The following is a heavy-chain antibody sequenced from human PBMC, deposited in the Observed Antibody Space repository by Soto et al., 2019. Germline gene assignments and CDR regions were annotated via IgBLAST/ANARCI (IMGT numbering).Heavy chain of an antibody. CDR2: ISYSGST. Sequence: SETLSLTCTVSGGSIISDYWSWIRQPPGKGLEWIGYISYSGSTNYNPSLKSLVTISVDTSKNQFSLKRFSVTAADTAVYYCARVLSGSSLFDYWGQGTLVTVSS. CDR3: ARVLSGSSLFDY. J-gene: IGHJ4*02. V-gene: IGHV4-59*01. CDR1: GGSIISDY. D-gene: IGHD1-26*01.